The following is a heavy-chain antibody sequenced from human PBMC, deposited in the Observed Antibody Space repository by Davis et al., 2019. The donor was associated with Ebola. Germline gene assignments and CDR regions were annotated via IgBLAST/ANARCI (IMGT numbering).Heavy chain of an antibody. D-gene: IGHD5-24*01. V-gene: IGHV3-30-3*01. CDR3: ARWLQLRSFDY. CDR2: ISYDGSNK. Sequence: GESLKISCAASGFTFSSYAMHWVRQAPGKGLEWVAVISYDGSNKYYADSVKGRFTISRDNSKNTLYLQMNSLRAEDTAVYYCARWLQLRSFDYWGQGTLVTVSS. J-gene: IGHJ4*02. CDR1: GFTFSSYA.